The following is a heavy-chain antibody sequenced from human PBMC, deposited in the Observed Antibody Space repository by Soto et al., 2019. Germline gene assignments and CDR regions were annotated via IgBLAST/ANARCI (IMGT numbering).Heavy chain of an antibody. Sequence: GGSLRLSCAASGFTFSSYSMNWVRQAPGKGLEWVSSISSSSSYIYYADSVKGRFTISRDNAKNSLYLQMNSLRAEDTAVYYCARDGTGTTRGAFDIWGQGTMVTVSS. CDR3: ARDGTGTTRGAFDI. V-gene: IGHV3-21*01. D-gene: IGHD1-7*01. J-gene: IGHJ3*02. CDR1: GFTFSSYS. CDR2: ISSSSSYI.